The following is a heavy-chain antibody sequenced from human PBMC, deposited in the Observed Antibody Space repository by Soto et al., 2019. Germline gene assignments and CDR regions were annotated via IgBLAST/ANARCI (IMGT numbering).Heavy chain of an antibody. CDR3: ASSEQYCSGGSCYRYYYGMDV. J-gene: IGHJ6*02. CDR1: GGTFSSYA. D-gene: IGHD2-15*01. V-gene: IGHV1-69*01. CDR2: IIPIFGTA. Sequence: QVQLVQSGAEVKKPGSSVKVSCKASGGTFSSYAISWVRQAPGQGLGWMGGIIPIFGTANYAQKFQGRVTITADESKSTAYMELSSLRSEDTAVYYCASSEQYCSGGSCYRYYYGMDVWGQGTTVTVSS.